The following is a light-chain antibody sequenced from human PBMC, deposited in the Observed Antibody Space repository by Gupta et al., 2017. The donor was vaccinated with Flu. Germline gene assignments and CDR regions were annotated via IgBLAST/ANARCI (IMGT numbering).Light chain of an antibody. V-gene: IGLV3-1*01. Sequence: SPGKTATITCSGDKLGNNFVSWDKQKPGQAPLLVIYKDTKRPSGIPERFSASNSGNTATLTISGTQASDEADFYCQTWDSTTGVFGGGTKLTVL. CDR2: KDT. CDR1: KLGNNF. CDR3: QTWDSTTGV. J-gene: IGLJ3*02.